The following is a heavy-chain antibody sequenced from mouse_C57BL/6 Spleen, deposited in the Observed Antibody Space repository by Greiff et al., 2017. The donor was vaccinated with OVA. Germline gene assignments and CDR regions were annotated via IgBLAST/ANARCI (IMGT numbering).Heavy chain of an antibody. J-gene: IGHJ2*01. CDR1: GYTFTDYY. V-gene: IGHV1-19*01. D-gene: IGHD1-1*01. CDR2: INPYNGGT. Sequence: VQLQQSGPVLVKPGASVKMSCKASGYTFTDYYMNWVKQSHGKSLEWIGVINPYNGGTSYNQKFKGKATLTVDKSSSTAYMELNSLTSEDSAVYYCARGTTVVALDYWGQGTTLTVSS. CDR3: ARGTTVVALDY.